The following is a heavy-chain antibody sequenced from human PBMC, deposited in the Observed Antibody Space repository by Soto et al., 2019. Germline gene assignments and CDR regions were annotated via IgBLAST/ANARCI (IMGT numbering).Heavy chain of an antibody. Sequence: ASVKVSCKVSGYTLTELSXXXXXXAPGKGLEWMGGFDPEDGETISAQKFQGRVTMTEDTSTDTAYIELSSLRSEDTAGYYCATDQSSSGWYYFDYWGQGTLVTVSS. CDR1: GYTLTELS. CDR2: FDPEDGET. CDR3: ATDQSSSGWYYFDY. D-gene: IGHD6-19*01. J-gene: IGHJ4*02. V-gene: IGHV1-24*01.